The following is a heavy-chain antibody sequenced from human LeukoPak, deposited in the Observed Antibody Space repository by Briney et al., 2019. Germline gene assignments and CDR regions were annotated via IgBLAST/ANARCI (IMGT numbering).Heavy chain of an antibody. V-gene: IGHV4-30-2*01. Sequence: SEILSLTCAVSVGFISSRGYDWSWIRQPPGKGLEWIGYIYHSGSTYYNPSLKSRVTISVDRSKNQFSLKLSSVTAADTAVYYCAREATDCSSTSCLNWFDPWGQGTLVTVSS. D-gene: IGHD2-2*01. CDR2: IYHSGST. CDR3: AREATDCSSTSCLNWFDP. J-gene: IGHJ5*02. CDR1: VGFISSRGYD.